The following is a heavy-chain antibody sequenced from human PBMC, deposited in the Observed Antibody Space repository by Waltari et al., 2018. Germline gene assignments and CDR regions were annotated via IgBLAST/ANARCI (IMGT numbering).Heavy chain of an antibody. J-gene: IGHJ6*02. Sequence: EVQLVASGGALVQLGRSLSVSCTASGLTVGVFSLMWVRQPPGKGLEWVGVIRRKIYGGTTEYAASVKGRFTISRDDSKSIAYRQMNSLKTEDTAVYYCTRDPVAWNDCYGMDVWGQGTTVTVSS. CDR2: IRRKIYGGTT. CDR1: GLTVGVFS. V-gene: IGHV3-49*04. D-gene: IGHD1-1*01. CDR3: TRDPVAWNDCYGMDV.